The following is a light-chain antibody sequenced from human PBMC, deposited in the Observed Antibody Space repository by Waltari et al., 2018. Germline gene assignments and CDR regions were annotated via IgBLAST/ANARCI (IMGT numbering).Light chain of an antibody. CDR2: INN. J-gene: IGLJ3*02. CDR3: AAWDDSLNAWV. CDR1: SSNIGSHT. Sequence: QSALTQPPSASGTHGQRVTISCFGSSSNIGSHTGNLFQQVPGTAPKPLIYINNQRPSGVPDRFSGSKSGTSASLAISGLQSEDESDYSCAAWDDSLNAWVFGGGTKLTVL. V-gene: IGLV1-44*01.